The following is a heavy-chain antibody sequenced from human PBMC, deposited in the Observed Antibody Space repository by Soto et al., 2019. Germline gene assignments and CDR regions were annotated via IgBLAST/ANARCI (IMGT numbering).Heavy chain of an antibody. J-gene: IGHJ3*02. CDR1: GGSISSYY. CDR3: ARALILTGYYIHDAFDI. Sequence: QVQLQESGPGLVKPSETLSLTCTVSGGSISSYYWSWIRQPPGKGLEWIGYIYYSGSTNYNTSLKSRVTISVDTSKNQFSLKLSSVTAADTAVYYCARALILTGYYIHDAFDIWGQGTMVTVSS. CDR2: IYYSGST. D-gene: IGHD3-9*01. V-gene: IGHV4-59*01.